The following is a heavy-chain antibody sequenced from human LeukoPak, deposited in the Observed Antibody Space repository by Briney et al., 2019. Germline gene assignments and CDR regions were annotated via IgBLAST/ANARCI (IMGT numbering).Heavy chain of an antibody. J-gene: IGHJ6*03. CDR2: INDGGDT. CDR3: ARGLGWKVATMGLFFMDV. V-gene: IGHV4-34*01. D-gene: IGHD5-24*01. CDR1: GGSFSGYD. Sequence: PSETLSLTCGVYGGSFSGYDWSWVRHPPGKGLEWIGEINDGGDTNYNPSLKSRVTMSVDTSKNHFSLEVRSMTAADTAVYYCARGLGWKVATMGLFFMDVWGEGTTVTVSS.